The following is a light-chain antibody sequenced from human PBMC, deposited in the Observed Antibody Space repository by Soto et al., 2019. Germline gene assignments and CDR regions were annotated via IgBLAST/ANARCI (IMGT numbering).Light chain of an antibody. CDR1: QSVSSY. Sequence: EIVLAQSRGTLSLSPGERATLSCRASQSVSSYLAWYQQKPGQAPRLLIYDASNRATGIPARFSGSGSGTDFTLTISSLEPEDFAVYYCQQRSNWPITFGQGTRLE. CDR3: QQRSNWPIT. J-gene: IGKJ5*01. CDR2: DAS. V-gene: IGKV3-11*01.